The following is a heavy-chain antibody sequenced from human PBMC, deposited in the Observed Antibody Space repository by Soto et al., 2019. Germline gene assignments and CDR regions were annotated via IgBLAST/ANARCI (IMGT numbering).Heavy chain of an antibody. CDR2: IIPILGIA. CDR1: GGSKNSYT. Sequence: SVELTSKAPGGSKNSYTLCSVRQSPGQGLKWMGRIIPILGIANYAQKFQGRVTITADKSTSTAYMELSSLRSEDTAVYYCARDSQGYNLWSGYSDYYYYMDVWGKGTTVTASS. CDR3: ARDSQGYNLWSGYSDYYYYMDV. D-gene: IGHD3-3*01. V-gene: IGHV1-69*04. J-gene: IGHJ6*03.